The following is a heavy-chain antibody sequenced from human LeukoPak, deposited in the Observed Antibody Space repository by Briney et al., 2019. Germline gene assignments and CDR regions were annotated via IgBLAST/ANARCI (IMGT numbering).Heavy chain of an antibody. D-gene: IGHD3-22*01. J-gene: IGHJ4*02. CDR3: AKDGFDYYDSSGYYYFNY. Sequence: GGSLRLSCAASGFTFSSYAMSWVRQAPGKGLEWVSAISGSSGTTYYADSVKGRFTISRDNSKNTLYLQMNSLRAEDTAVYYCAKDGFDYYDSSGYYYFNYWGQGTLVTVSS. V-gene: IGHV3-23*01. CDR1: GFTFSSYA. CDR2: ISGSSGTT.